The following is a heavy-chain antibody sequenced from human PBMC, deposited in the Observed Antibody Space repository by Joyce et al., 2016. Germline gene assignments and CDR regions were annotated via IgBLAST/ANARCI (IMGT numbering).Heavy chain of an antibody. Sequence: QVQLQESGPGLVKPSETLSLTCIVSNDSFASYYWSWIRQPAGKGLEWIGRIYSSGRTNYNPSLKSRVIMSIDMSENHFSLRLNSVTAADTAVYYCARDSRYIYGDSDYPPGIFDIWSQGTMVTVSS. J-gene: IGHJ3*02. V-gene: IGHV4-4*07. CDR1: NDSFASYY. CDR2: IYSSGRT. CDR3: ARDSRYIYGDSDYPPGIFDI. D-gene: IGHD4-17*01.